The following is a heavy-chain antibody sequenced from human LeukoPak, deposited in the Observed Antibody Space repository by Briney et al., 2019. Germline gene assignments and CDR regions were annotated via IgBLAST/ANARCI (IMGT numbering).Heavy chain of an antibody. V-gene: IGHV4-34*01. CDR1: GGSFSGYY. CDR3: ARHRCSGGSCYPMNWFDP. D-gene: IGHD2-15*01. Sequence: SETLSLTCAVYGGSFSGYYWSWIRQPPGKGLEWIGEINHSGSTNYNPSLKSRVTISVDTSKNRFSLKLSSVTAADTAVYYCARHRCSGGSCYPMNWFDPWGQGTLVTVSS. CDR2: INHSGST. J-gene: IGHJ5*02.